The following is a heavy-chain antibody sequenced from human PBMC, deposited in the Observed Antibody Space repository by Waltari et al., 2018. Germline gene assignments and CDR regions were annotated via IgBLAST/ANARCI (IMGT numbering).Heavy chain of an antibody. V-gene: IGHV4-4*02. J-gene: IGHJ6*02. D-gene: IGHD4-17*01. CDR1: GGSISSSNW. Sequence: QVQLQESGPGLVKPSGTLSLTCAVSGGSISSSNWWSWVRQPPGKGLEWIGEIYHSGSTTYNPSLTSRVTISVDKSKNQFSLKLSSVTAADTAVYYCARDPTTASMDVWGQGTTVTVSS. CDR2: IYHSGST. CDR3: ARDPTTASMDV.